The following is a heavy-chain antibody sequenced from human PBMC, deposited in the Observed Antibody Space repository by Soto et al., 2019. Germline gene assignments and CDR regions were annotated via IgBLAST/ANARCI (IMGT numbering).Heavy chain of an antibody. J-gene: IGHJ6*03. V-gene: IGHV3-23*01. Sequence: GGSLRLSCAASGFTFSSYAMSWVRQAPGKGLEWVSAISGSGGSTYYADSVKGRFTISRDNSKNTLYLQMNSLRAEDTAVYYCAKDRSQKGYYDFWSGYYGGGDYYYMDVWGKGTTVTVSS. D-gene: IGHD3-3*01. CDR2: ISGSGGST. CDR1: GFTFSSYA. CDR3: AKDRSQKGYYDFWSGYYGGGDYYYMDV.